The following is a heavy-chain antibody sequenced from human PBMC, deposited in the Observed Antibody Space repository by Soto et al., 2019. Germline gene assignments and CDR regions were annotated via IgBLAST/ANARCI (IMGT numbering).Heavy chain of an antibody. Sequence: SETLSLTCTVSGGSITSRNYYWAWVRQPPGKGLEWIGNIYYSGETYYHSSFRSRLTVSVDTTKNQFSLKLRSLTAADTAVYYCARVSGTTYYFDYWGQGTLVTVSS. CDR2: IYYSGET. CDR1: GGSITSRNYY. D-gene: IGHD1-7*01. V-gene: IGHV4-39*01. J-gene: IGHJ4*02. CDR3: ARVSGTTYYFDY.